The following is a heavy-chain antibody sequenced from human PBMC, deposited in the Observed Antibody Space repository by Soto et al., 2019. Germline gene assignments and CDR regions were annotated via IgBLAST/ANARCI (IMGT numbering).Heavy chain of an antibody. CDR1: XXSXSSXGXX. CDR3: ARTYDGSGPNSGGYGFDI. V-gene: IGHV4-30-2*02. Sequence: PSEXLSLTCAVXXXSXSSXGXXXXXXXXXXXXXLEWIGYIYHSGSTNYNPSLESRVSISLDTSKNQFSLKLSSVTAADTAVYYCARTYDGSGPNSGGYGFDIWGQGTMXTVS. D-gene: IGHD3-22*01. CDR2: IYHSGST. J-gene: IGHJ3*02.